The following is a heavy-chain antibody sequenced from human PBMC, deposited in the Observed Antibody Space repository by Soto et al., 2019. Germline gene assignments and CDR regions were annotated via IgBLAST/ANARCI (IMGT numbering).Heavy chain of an antibody. Sequence: SETLSLTCAVYGGSFSGYYWTWIRQPPGTGLEWIGEINHSGSTNYNPSLKSRVTISVDTSKNQFSLKLTSVTAADTAVYYCARDKINGLSEYWGQGTLVTVSS. CDR2: INHSGST. D-gene: IGHD2-8*01. V-gene: IGHV4-34*01. CDR1: GGSFSGYY. J-gene: IGHJ4*02. CDR3: ARDKINGLSEY.